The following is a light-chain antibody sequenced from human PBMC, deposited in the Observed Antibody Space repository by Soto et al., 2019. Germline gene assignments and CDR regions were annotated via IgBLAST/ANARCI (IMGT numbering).Light chain of an antibody. CDR2: DAS. CDR1: QSVSSNY. CDR3: QQYRSSAPIT. J-gene: IGKJ5*01. V-gene: IGKV3-20*01. Sequence: EIVLTQSPGTLSLSPGERATLSCRASQSVSSNYLAWYQQKPGQAPSLLIYDASSRATGIPDRFSGSGSGTYITLTISRREPEDFAMYYCQQYRSSAPITFGQGTRLEIE.